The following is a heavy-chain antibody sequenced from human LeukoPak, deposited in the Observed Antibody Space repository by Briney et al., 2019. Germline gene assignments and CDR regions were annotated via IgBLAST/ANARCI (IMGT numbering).Heavy chain of an antibody. CDR2: ISYDGSNK. CDR3: ARDSYTTNWFFY. CDR1: GFNFSTYG. V-gene: IGHV3-30*03. Sequence: GGSLRLSCAASGFNFSTYGMHWVRQAPGKGLEWVAIISYDGSNKYYVDSVKGRFTISRDNSKNTLYLQMNSLRAEDTATYYCARDSYTTNWFFYWGQGTLVTVSS. D-gene: IGHD2-2*02. J-gene: IGHJ5*01.